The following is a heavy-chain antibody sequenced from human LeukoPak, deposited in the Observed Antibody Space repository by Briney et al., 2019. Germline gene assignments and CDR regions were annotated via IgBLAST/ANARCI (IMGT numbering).Heavy chain of an antibody. CDR2: INAGNGNT. J-gene: IGHJ6*02. Sequence: ASVTVSCKASGYTFTSYAMHWARQAPGQRLEWMGWINAGNGNTKSSQKFQGRVTITRDTSASTAYMELSSLRSEDTAVYYCARTTASTYYGMDVWGQGTTVTVSS. CDR3: ARTTASTYYGMDV. CDR1: GYTFTSYA. D-gene: IGHD4-11*01. V-gene: IGHV1-3*01.